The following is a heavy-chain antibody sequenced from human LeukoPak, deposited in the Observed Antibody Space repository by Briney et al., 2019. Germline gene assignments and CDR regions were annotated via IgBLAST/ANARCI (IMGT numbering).Heavy chain of an antibody. Sequence: ASVKVSCKASGYTFTSDGISWVRQAPGQGLEWMGWISAYNSNTNYAQKPQGRVTMTTDTSTSTAYMELRSLRSDDTAVYYCARMYYDFWSGYSTFDPWGQGTLVTVSS. CDR3: ARMYYDFWSGYSTFDP. V-gene: IGHV1-18*01. CDR1: GYTFTSDG. D-gene: IGHD3-3*01. J-gene: IGHJ5*02. CDR2: ISAYNSNT.